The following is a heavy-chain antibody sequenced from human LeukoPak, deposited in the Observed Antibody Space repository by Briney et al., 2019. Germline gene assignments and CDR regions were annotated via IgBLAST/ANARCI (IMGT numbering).Heavy chain of an antibody. J-gene: IGHJ4*02. CDR1: GGSISSARYY. V-gene: IGHV4-61*02. CDR3: AKLTYCSGGSCYWVTYYFDY. CDR2: IYTSGST. Sequence: PSETLSLTCTVSGGSISSARYYWSWIWQPAGKGLEWIGRIYTSGSTDYNPSLKSRVTISVDTSKNQFSLKLSSVTAADTAVYYCAKLTYCSGGSCYWVTYYFDYWGQGTLVTVSS. D-gene: IGHD2-15*01.